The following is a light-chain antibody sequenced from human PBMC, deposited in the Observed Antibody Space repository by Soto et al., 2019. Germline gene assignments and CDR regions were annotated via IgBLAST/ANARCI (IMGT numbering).Light chain of an antibody. CDR1: QSVSSN. Sequence: ILLTQSPATLSVSPVERATLACIASQSVSSNLAWYQQKPGQAPSLLIYGASTRATGVPARISGSGSGTEFTLTISSLRSEDFAVYFCQQYYNWPRTFGQGTKVDTK. J-gene: IGKJ1*01. CDR3: QQYYNWPRT. CDR2: GAS. V-gene: IGKV3-15*01.